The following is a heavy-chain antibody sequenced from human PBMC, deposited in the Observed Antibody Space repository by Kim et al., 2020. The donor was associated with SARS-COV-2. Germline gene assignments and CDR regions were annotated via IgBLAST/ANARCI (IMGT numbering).Heavy chain of an antibody. J-gene: IGHJ6*02. CDR3: AKMVEKYYYAMDV. CDR2: ILFDGSDK. CDR1: GFTFSYYG. V-gene: IGHV3-30*18. Sequence: GGSLRLSCEASGFTFSYYGMHWVRQAPGKGLEWLAFILFDGSDKYYADSVKGRFTISRDNSKSTLYLQMYSLRAEDTAVYYCAKMVEKYYYAMDVWGQGTTVSVS. D-gene: IGHD2-15*01.